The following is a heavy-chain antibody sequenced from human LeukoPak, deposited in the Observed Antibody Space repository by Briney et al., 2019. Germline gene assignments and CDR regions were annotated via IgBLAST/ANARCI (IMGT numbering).Heavy chain of an antibody. V-gene: IGHV3-23*01. Sequence: GGSLRLSCAASGFTFSKFAMNWVRQAPGKGLEWVSGISASGSSSYYADSARGRFSISRDNSNNMLYLQMNSLRAEDTRVYYCVSASPAGDFWAQETLVTVSS. CDR1: GFTFSKFA. J-gene: IGHJ4*02. CDR3: VSASPAGDF. CDR2: ISASGSSS.